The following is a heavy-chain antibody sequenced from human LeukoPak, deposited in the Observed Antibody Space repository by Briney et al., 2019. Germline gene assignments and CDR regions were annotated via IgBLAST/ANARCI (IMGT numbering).Heavy chain of an antibody. CDR1: GGTFSSYA. J-gene: IGHJ5*02. Sequence: SVKVSCKASGGTFSSYAISWVRQAPGQGLEWMGRIIPILGIANYAQKFQGRVTITAGKSTSTAYMELSSLRSEDTAVYYCARANYYDSSGSLGTNWFDPWGQGTLVTVSS. D-gene: IGHD3-22*01. CDR2: IIPILGIA. V-gene: IGHV1-69*04. CDR3: ARANYYDSSGSLGTNWFDP.